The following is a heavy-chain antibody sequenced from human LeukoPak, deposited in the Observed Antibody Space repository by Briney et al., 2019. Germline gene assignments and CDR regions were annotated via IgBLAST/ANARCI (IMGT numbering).Heavy chain of an antibody. CDR3: AKRHSSGWHYFDY. Sequence: GGSLRLSCAASGFTFSSYAMSWVGQAPGKGREGVSAISGSGGSIYYADSVKGRFTISRDNSKNTLYLQMNSLRAEDTAVYYCAKRHSSGWHYFDYWGQGTLVTVSS. J-gene: IGHJ4*02. CDR2: ISGSGGSI. V-gene: IGHV3-23*01. D-gene: IGHD6-19*01. CDR1: GFTFSSYA.